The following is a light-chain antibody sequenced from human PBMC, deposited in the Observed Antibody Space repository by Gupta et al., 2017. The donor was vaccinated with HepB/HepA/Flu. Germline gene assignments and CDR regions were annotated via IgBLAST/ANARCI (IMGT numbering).Light chain of an antibody. CDR3: QQRSNWPPLT. V-gene: IGKV3-11*01. CDR2: DAS. CDR1: QSVSSY. J-gene: IGKJ4*01. Sequence: EIVLTQSPATLSLSPGERATLSCRASQSVSSYLAWYQQKPGQAPRLLIYDASNRATGIPARFSGSGCGTDVTLTISSREQEDFAVYYCQQRSNWPPLTFGGGTKVEIK.